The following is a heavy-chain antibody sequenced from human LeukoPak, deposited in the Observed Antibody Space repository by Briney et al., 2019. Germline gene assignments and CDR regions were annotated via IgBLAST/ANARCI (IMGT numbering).Heavy chain of an antibody. CDR1: GFTFSTDE. V-gene: IGHV3-48*03. Sequence: PGGSLRLSCTAPGFTFSTDEMNWVRQTPGKGLEWLSYVDSSGSTVYYADSVMGRFAISRDNAKNSLYLQMNSLRAEDTAVYYCARESRGDGDAFDIWGQGTMVTVSS. CDR3: ARESRGDGDAFDI. J-gene: IGHJ3*02. CDR2: VDSSGSTV. D-gene: IGHD2-21*02.